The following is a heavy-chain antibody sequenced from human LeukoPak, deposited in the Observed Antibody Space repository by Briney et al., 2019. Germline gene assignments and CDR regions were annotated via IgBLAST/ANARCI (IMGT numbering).Heavy chain of an antibody. CDR3: ARQGTAMVEMYQMGFDP. V-gene: IGHV4-39*01. CDR1: GGSISSSSYY. Sequence: PSETLSLTCTVSGGSISSSSYYWGWIRQPPGKGLEWIGSIYYSGSTYYNPSLKSRVTISVDTSKNQFSLKLSSVTAADTAVYYCARQGTAMVEMYQMGFDPWGQGTLVTVSS. J-gene: IGHJ5*02. D-gene: IGHD5-18*01. CDR2: IYYSGST.